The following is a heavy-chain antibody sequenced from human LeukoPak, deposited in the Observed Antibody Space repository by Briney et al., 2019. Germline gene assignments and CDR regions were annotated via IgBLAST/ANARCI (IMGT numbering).Heavy chain of an antibody. CDR1: GYTFTGYY. J-gene: IGHJ3*02. Sequence: ASVKVSCKASGYTFTGYYMHWVRQAPGQGPEWMGWINPNSGGTNYAQKFQGRVTMTRDTSISTAYMELSRLRSDDTAVYYCARDHEVVRFLEWFPRNAFDIWGQGTMVTVSS. V-gene: IGHV1-2*02. CDR3: ARDHEVVRFLEWFPRNAFDI. D-gene: IGHD3-3*01. CDR2: INPNSGGT.